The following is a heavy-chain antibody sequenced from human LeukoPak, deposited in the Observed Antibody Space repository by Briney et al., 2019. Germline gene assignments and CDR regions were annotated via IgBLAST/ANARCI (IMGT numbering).Heavy chain of an antibody. CDR3: ARTTVTTGAYFQH. CDR1: GYSFTNYW. V-gene: IGHV5-51*01. J-gene: IGHJ1*01. CDR2: IYPGDSDT. D-gene: IGHD4-17*01. Sequence: PGESLKISCKGSGYSFTNYWIGWVRQMPRKGLEWMGFIYPGDSDTRYSPSFQGQVTISADKSISIAYLQWSSLKASDTAMYYCARTTVTTGAYFQHWGQGTLVTVSS.